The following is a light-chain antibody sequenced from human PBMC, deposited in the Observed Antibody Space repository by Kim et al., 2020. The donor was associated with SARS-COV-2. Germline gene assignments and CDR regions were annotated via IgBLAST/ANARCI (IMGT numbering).Light chain of an antibody. J-gene: IGLJ2*01. CDR3: SSYRSSSTHVV. V-gene: IGLV2-14*03. CDR1: SRDIGGYNY. Sequence: QSLPIACTGTSRDIGGYNYVSWYQLHPDKAPKLMIYDINKRPSGVSDRFSCSKSGNTASLTISGVQAEDEADYYCSSYRSSSTHVVFGGGTQLTVL. CDR2: DIN.